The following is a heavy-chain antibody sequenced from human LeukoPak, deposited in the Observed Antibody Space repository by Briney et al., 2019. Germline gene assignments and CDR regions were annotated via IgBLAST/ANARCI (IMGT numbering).Heavy chain of an antibody. CDR3: ARDSWVGSYYYDSSGGNDAFDI. J-gene: IGHJ3*02. D-gene: IGHD3-22*01. CDR2: IYYSGST. V-gene: IGHV4-59*01. CDR1: GGSISSYY. Sequence: SGTLSLTCTVSGGSISSYYWSWIRQPPGKGLEWIGYIYYSGSTNYNPSLKSRVTISVDTSKNQFSLKLSSVTAADTAVYYCARDSWVGSYYYDSSGGNDAFDIWGQGTMVTVSS.